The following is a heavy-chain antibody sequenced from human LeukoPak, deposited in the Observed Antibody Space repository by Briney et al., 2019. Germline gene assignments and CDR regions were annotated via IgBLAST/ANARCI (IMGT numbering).Heavy chain of an antibody. CDR3: ARAPKSKGRFGELLPDFDY. J-gene: IGHJ4*02. CDR1: GYTFTGHY. Sequence: ASVKVSCKASGYTFTGHYMHWVRQAPGQGLEWMGWINPKNAGTNYAQKFQGRVTMTRDTSTGTAYMELSRLRSDDTAVYYCARAPKSKGRFGELLPDFDYWGQGTLVTVSS. V-gene: IGHV1-2*02. CDR2: INPKNAGT. D-gene: IGHD3-10*01.